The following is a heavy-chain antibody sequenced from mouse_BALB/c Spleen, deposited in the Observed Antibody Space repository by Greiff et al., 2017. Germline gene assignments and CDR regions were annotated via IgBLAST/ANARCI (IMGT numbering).Heavy chain of an antibody. D-gene: IGHD1-2*01. CDR2: IDPENGDT. CDR3: NTPITTASMDY. V-gene: IGHV14-4*02. J-gene: IGHJ4*01. Sequence: EVKLQESGAELVRSGASVKLSCTASGFNIKDYYMHWVKQRPEQGLEWIGWIDPENGDTEYAPKFQGKATMTADTSSNTAYLQLSSLTSEDTAVYYCNTPITTASMDYWGQGTSVTVSS. CDR1: GFNIKDYY.